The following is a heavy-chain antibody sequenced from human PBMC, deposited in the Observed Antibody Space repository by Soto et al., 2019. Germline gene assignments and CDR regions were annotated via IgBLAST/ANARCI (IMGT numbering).Heavy chain of an antibody. CDR2: IKRKTDGETT. Sequence: EVQLVESGGGLVKPGGSLRLSCAASGFTFSNVWMTWIRQAPGKGLEWVGRIKRKTDGETTDYGAPVKGRFTVSRYDSKTTLYLQMNSLKAEDTGLYYCATSEWNDAFDIWGQGTMVTVSS. CDR1: GFTFSNVW. D-gene: IGHD3-3*01. CDR3: ATSEWNDAFDI. V-gene: IGHV3-15*01. J-gene: IGHJ3*02.